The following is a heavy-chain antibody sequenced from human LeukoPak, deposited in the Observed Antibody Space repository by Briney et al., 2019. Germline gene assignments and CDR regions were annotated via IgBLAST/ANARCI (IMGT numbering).Heavy chain of an antibody. V-gene: IGHV1-8*03. CDR2: MNPNSGNT. Sequence: ASVKVSCKASGYTFTSYDINWVRQATGQGLEWMGWMNPNSGNTGYAQKFQGRVTITRNTSISTAYMELSRLRSDDTAVYYCARGDYADYYYYYYMDVWGKGTTVTISS. D-gene: IGHD4-17*01. CDR3: ARGDYADYYYYYYMDV. CDR1: GYTFTSYD. J-gene: IGHJ6*03.